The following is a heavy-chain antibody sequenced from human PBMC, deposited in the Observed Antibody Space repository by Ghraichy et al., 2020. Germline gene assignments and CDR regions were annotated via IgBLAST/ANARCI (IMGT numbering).Heavy chain of an antibody. J-gene: IGHJ1*01. Sequence: GGSLRLSCAASGFTFSNYWMSWVRQAPGKGLEWVANIKQDGSEKYYVDSVKGRFTISRDNAKNSLYLQMNSLRAEDTAVYYCARDGATGYYDFWSGYNTGYFHHLGQGTLVTVSS. V-gene: IGHV3-7*03. CDR1: GFTFSNYW. D-gene: IGHD3-3*01. CDR3: ARDGATGYYDFWSGYNTGYFHH. CDR2: IKQDGSEK.